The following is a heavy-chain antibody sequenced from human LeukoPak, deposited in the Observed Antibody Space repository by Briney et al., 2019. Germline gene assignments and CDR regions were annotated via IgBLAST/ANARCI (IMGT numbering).Heavy chain of an antibody. CDR3: AKTYYYESSGYYYDY. D-gene: IGHD3-22*01. Sequence: PGGSLRLSCAASGFTFSSYGMHWVRQAPGKGLEWVAFIRYDGSNKYYADSVKGRFTISRDNSKNTLYLQMNSLRAEDTAVYYCAKTYYYESSGYYYDYWGQGTLVTVSS. J-gene: IGHJ4*02. CDR1: GFTFSSYG. V-gene: IGHV3-30*02. CDR2: IRYDGSNK.